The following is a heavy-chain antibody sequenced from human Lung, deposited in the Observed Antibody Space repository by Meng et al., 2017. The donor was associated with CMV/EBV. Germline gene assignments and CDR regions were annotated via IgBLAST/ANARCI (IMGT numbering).Heavy chain of an antibody. Sequence: QVHRRESGPGVVRPSGTLSLTCAVSGGSISSSNWWSWVRQPPGKGLEWIGEIYHSGSTNYNPSLKSRVTISVDKSKNQFSLKLSSVTAADTAVYYCARVVTALWGYYFDYWGQGTLVTVSS. CDR3: ARVVTALWGYYFDY. D-gene: IGHD2-21*02. CDR2: IYHSGST. J-gene: IGHJ4*02. V-gene: IGHV4-4*02. CDR1: GGSISSSNW.